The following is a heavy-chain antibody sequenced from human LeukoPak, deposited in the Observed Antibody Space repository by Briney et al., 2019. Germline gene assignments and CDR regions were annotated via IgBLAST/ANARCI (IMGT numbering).Heavy chain of an antibody. J-gene: IGHJ4*02. CDR2: INRVGSGN. CDR3: ARVEHSGSGNLY. Sequence: GGSLRLSCAGSGLTFINYWMTWVRQVPGKGREWVANINRVGSGNFYLPSVRGRFTISKDDAKHSLYLQMDSLRPEDTAIYYCARVEHSGSGNLYWGQGTLVTVSS. CDR1: GLTFINYW. D-gene: IGHD1-26*01. V-gene: IGHV3-7*03.